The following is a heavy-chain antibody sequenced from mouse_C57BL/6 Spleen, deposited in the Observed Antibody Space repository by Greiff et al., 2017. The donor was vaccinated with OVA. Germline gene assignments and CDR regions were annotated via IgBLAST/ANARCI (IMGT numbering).Heavy chain of an antibody. D-gene: IGHD2-4*01. Sequence: SLKSRISITHDTSKNHFFLKLNSVTTEDTATYYCAREGDYGFAYWGQGTLVTVSA. V-gene: IGHV3-1*01. CDR3: AREGDYGFAY. J-gene: IGHJ3*01.